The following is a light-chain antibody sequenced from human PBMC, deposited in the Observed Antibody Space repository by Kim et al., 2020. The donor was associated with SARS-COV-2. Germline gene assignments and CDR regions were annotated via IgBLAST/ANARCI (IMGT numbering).Light chain of an antibody. V-gene: IGKV1-9*01. CDR2: AAS. Sequence: IQLTQSPSSLSASVGDRVTITCRASQGISNYVAWYQQKPGKAPKLLIYAASTLQSGVSSRFSGSGSGSDFTLTINNLQAEDVATFFCQQFNSYLHTFGGGTKVDIK. CDR3: QQFNSYLHT. CDR1: QGISNY. J-gene: IGKJ4*01.